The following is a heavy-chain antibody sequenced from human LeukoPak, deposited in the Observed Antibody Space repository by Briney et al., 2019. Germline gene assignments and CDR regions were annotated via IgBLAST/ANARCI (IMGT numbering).Heavy chain of an antibody. CDR3: ARERAVTTRRYYYYYYMDV. J-gene: IGHJ6*03. D-gene: IGHD4-17*01. CDR1: GGSFSGYY. CDR2: INHSGST. V-gene: IGHV4-34*01. Sequence: ETLSLTCAVYGGSFSGYYWSWIRQPPGKGREWIGEINHSGSTNYNPSLKSRVTISVDTSKNQFSLKLSSVTAADTAVYYCARERAVTTRRYYYYYYMDVWGKGTTVTVSS.